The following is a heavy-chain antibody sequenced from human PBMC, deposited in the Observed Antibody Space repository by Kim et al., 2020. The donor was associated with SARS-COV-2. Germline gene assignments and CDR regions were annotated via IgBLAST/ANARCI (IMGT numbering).Heavy chain of an antibody. D-gene: IGHD1-20*01. J-gene: IGHJ4*02. CDR3: ARTGITGTTGGVFDY. V-gene: IGHV4-31*02. Sequence: PSLKTRVTISVDTSKNQFSLTLGSVTAADTAVSYCARTGITGTTGGVFDYWGQGTLVTVSS.